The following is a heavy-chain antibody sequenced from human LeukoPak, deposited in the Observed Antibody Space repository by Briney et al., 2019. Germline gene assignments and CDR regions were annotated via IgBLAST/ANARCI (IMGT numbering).Heavy chain of an antibody. D-gene: IGHD6-13*01. Sequence: SETLSLTCTVSGGSITNTNYYWAWIRQPPGEGLEWIGSVYHSGITYYTPSLKSRVSIAVDTSKNHFSLKVTSVTAADTAVYYCARDMLAAAGFDYWGQGTLVTVSS. J-gene: IGHJ4*02. CDR3: ARDMLAAAGFDY. CDR2: VYHSGIT. CDR1: GGSITNTNYY. V-gene: IGHV4-39*07.